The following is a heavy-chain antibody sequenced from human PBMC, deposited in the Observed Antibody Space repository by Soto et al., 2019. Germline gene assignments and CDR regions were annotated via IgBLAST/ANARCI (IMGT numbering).Heavy chain of an antibody. Sequence: EVQLVESGGDLVQPGESLRLSCAASGFTFSPFYMHWVRQAPGKGLEWVSHINGDGTTTVYADSVKGRFTISRDNAKSTLYLQMSSLRTEDTAVYYCVRDRGYPDSFDIWGQGTMVTVSS. CDR2: INGDGTTT. CDR3: VRDRGYPDSFDI. V-gene: IGHV3-74*01. D-gene: IGHD6-13*01. J-gene: IGHJ3*02. CDR1: GFTFSPFY.